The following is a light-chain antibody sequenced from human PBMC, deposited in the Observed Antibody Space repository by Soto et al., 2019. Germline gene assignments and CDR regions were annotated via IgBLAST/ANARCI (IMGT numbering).Light chain of an antibody. J-gene: IGLJ1*01. Sequence: QSVLTQPPSVSGAPGQRVTISCTGSSSNIGAGYDVHWYQQLPGTAPKLLIYGNSNRPSGVTDRFSGSKSGTSASLAITGLQAEDEADYYCQSYDSSLSGLDVFGTGTKVTVL. V-gene: IGLV1-40*01. CDR1: SSNIGAGYD. CDR3: QSYDSSLSGLDV. CDR2: GNS.